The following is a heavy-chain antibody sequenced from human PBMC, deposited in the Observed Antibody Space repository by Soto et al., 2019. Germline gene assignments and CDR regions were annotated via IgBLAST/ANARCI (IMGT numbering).Heavy chain of an antibody. D-gene: IGHD3-22*01. CDR2: INHSGST. V-gene: IGHV4-34*01. J-gene: IGHJ4*02. CDR1: GGSFSGYY. Sequence: LSLTCAVCGGSFSGYYWSWIRQPPGKGLEWIGEINHSGSTNYNPSLKSRVTISVDTSKNQFSLKLSSVTAADTAVYYCASYYYDSSGYYPNFDYWGQGTLVTVSS. CDR3: ASYYYDSSGYYPNFDY.